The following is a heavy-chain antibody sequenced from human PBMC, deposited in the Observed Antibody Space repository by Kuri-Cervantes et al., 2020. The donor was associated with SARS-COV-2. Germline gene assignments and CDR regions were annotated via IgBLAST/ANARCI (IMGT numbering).Heavy chain of an antibody. V-gene: IGHV1-24*01. Sequence: ASVKVSCKVSGYTLTELSMHWVRQAPGKGLEWMGGFDPEDGETIYAQKFQGRVTMTRDTSTSTVYMELSSLRSEDTAVYYCARRAMGRSYSDQFDYWGQGTLVTVSS. CDR3: ARRAMGRSYSDQFDY. J-gene: IGHJ4*02. CDR2: FDPEDGET. CDR1: GYTLTELS. D-gene: IGHD1-26*01.